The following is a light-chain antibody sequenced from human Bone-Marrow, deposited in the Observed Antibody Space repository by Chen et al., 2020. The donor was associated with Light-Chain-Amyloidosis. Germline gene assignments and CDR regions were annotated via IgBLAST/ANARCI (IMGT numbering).Light chain of an antibody. Sequence: YVLTQPSSVSVAPGQTATIACGGNNIGSTSVHWYQQTPGQAPLLVVYDDSDRPSGIPERLSGSNSGNTATLTISRVEAWDEADYYCQVWDRSSDRPVFGGGTKLTVL. CDR2: DDS. CDR1: NIGSTS. J-gene: IGLJ3*02. CDR3: QVWDRSSDRPV. V-gene: IGLV3-21*02.